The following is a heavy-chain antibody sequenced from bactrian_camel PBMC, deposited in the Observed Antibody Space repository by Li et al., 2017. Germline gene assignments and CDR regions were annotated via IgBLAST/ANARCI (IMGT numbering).Heavy chain of an antibody. Sequence: VQLVESGGGLVQPGGSLRLSCVASGFPFSSYAMTWVRQAPGKGLEWVALFTSIGGTTYYTDSVKGRFTISRDNDKNTVWLQLNSQKNEDTVMYYCAKTGDGGTWGEYSHWGQGPRSPSP. D-gene: IGHD6*01. V-gene: IGHV3S35*01. CDR3: AKTGDGGTWGEYSH. J-gene: IGHJ4*01. CDR2: FTSIGGTT. CDR1: GFPFSSYA.